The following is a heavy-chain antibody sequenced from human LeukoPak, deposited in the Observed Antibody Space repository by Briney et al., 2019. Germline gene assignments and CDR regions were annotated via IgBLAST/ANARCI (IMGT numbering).Heavy chain of an antibody. CDR2: INHSGST. CDR3: ARWQWDPHRRQYNWFDP. J-gene: IGHJ5*02. V-gene: IGHV4-39*07. Sequence: KSSETLSLTCTVSGGSISSGAYYWSWIRQPPGKGLEWIGEINHSGSTNYNPSLKSRVTISVDTSKNQFSLKLSSVTAADTAVYYCARWQWDPHRRQYNWFDPWGQGTLVTVSS. D-gene: IGHD1-26*01. CDR1: GGSISSGAYY.